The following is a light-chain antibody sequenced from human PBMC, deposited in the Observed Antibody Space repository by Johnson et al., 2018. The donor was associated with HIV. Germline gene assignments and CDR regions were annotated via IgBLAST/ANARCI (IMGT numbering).Light chain of an antibody. J-gene: IGLJ1*01. CDR1: SSNIGNNY. Sequence: QSVLTQPPSVSAAPGQKVTISCSGSSSNIGNNYVSWYQQLPGTAPKLLIYENNKRPSGIPDRFSGSKSGTSATLGITGLQTGDEAEYYCGTWDSSLSAVVFGTGPQVTVL. CDR2: ENN. CDR3: GTWDSSLSAVV. V-gene: IGLV1-51*02.